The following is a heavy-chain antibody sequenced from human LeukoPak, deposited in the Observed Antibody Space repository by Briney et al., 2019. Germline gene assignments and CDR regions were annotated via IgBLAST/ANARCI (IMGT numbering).Heavy chain of an antibody. Sequence: ASVTVSCTASGYTFTGYYMHWVRQAPGQGLEWMGRINPNSGGTNYAQKFQGRVTMTRDTSISTAYMELSRLRSDDTAVYYCARVGCSSTSCYNRDYYYGMDVWGQGTTVTVSS. V-gene: IGHV1-2*06. D-gene: IGHD2-2*02. CDR3: ARVGCSSTSCYNRDYYYGMDV. J-gene: IGHJ6*02. CDR2: INPNSGGT. CDR1: GYTFTGYY.